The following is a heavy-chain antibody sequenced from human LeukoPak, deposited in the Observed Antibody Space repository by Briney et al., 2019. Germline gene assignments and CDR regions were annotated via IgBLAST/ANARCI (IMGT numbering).Heavy chain of an antibody. Sequence: GGSLRLSCAASGFIYSNYALNWVRQAPGRGLEWVSTVSGSGGNTYNADSVKGRFTISRDNSKNTLYLQMNGLRAEDTALYYCAKAGRDIVVVPAATPDYWGQGTLVTVSS. J-gene: IGHJ4*02. CDR2: VSGSGGNT. CDR3: AKAGRDIVVVPAATPDY. V-gene: IGHV3-23*01. CDR1: GFIYSNYA. D-gene: IGHD2-2*01.